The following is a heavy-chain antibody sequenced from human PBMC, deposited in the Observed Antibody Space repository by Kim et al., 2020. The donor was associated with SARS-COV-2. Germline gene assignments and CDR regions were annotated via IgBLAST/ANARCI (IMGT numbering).Heavy chain of an antibody. CDR2: FDPEDGET. J-gene: IGHJ6*02. CDR3: ATQGPSTWGRDGYNERPYGMDV. Sequence: ASVKVSCQVSGYTLTELSMHWVRQAPGKGLEWMGGFDPEDGETIYAQKFQGRVTMTEDTSTDTAYMELSSLRSEDTAVYYCATQGPSTWGRDGYNERPYGMDVWGQGTTVTVSS. D-gene: IGHD5-12*01. CDR1: GYTLTELS. V-gene: IGHV1-24*01.